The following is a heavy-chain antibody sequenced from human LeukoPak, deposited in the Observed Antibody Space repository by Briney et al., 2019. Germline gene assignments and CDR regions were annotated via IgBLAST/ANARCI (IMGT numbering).Heavy chain of an antibody. D-gene: IGHD4/OR15-4a*01. CDR1: GFTFSSHA. CDR2: ITGSGDKT. V-gene: IGHV3-23*01. Sequence: GGSLRLSCAASGFTFSSHAVTWVRQTPVEGLEWVSVITGSGDKTFYADSVKGRFTISRDNSRNMVYLQMNSLRVEDTAVYYCARGGASPVDYWGQGTLVTVSS. J-gene: IGHJ4*02. CDR3: ARGGASPVDY.